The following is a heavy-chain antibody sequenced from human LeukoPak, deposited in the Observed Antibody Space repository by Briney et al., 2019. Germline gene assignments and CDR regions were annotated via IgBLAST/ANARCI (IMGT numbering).Heavy chain of an antibody. CDR3: ARTWGGYSGYDPPDY. V-gene: IGHV4-59*12. D-gene: IGHD5-12*01. CDR1: GGSISSYY. CDR2: IYYSGST. Sequence: SETLSLTCTVSGGSISSYYWSWIRQPPGKGLEWIGYIYYSGSTNCNPSLKSRVTISVDTSKNQFSLKLSSVTAADTAVYYCARTWGGYSGYDPPDYWGQGTLVTVSS. J-gene: IGHJ4*02.